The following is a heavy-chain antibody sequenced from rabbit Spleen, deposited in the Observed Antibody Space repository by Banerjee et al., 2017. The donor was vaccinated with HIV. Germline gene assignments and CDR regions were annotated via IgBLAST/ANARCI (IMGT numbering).Heavy chain of an antibody. J-gene: IGHJ6*01. CDR3: ARDTGTSFSTYGMDL. CDR1: GFSFSNKAV. D-gene: IGHD8-1*01. Sequence: QEQLEESGGGLVKPEGSLKLSCTASGFSFSNKAVMCWVRQAPGKGLEWIACINAITGKAVYANWAKGRSTFSKSSSTTVTLQMTSLTAADTATYFCARDTGTSFSTYGMDLWGQGTLVTVS. V-gene: IGHV1S45*01. CDR2: INAITGKA.